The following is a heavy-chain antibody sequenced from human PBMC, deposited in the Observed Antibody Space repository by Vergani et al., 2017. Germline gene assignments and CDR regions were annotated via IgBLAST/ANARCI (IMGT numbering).Heavy chain of an antibody. CDR3: ARDGFAAPNLNYYYYYGMDV. CDR1: GYTFTSYG. CDR2: ISAYNGNT. Sequence: QVQLVQSGAEVKKPGASVKVSCKASGYTFTSYGISWVRQAPGQGLEWMGWISAYNGNTNYAQKLQGRVTMTTDTSTSTAYMELRSLRSDDTAVYYCARDGFAAPNLNYYYYYGMDVWGQGTTVTVSS. V-gene: IGHV1-18*01. J-gene: IGHJ6*02. D-gene: IGHD6-6*01.